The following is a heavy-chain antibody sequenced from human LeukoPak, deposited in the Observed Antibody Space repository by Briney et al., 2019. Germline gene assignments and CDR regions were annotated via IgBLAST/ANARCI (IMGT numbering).Heavy chain of an antibody. CDR2: MNPNSGNT. CDR1: GYTFTSYD. V-gene: IGHV1-8*01. D-gene: IGHD6-13*01. CDR3: ARGQKQQLGSSDAFDI. Sequence: ASVKVSCKASGYTFTSYDINWVRQATGQGLEWMGWMNPNSGNTGYAQKFQGRVTMTRYTSISTAYMELSSLRSEDTAVYYCARGQKQQLGSSDAFDIWGQGTMVTVSS. J-gene: IGHJ3*02.